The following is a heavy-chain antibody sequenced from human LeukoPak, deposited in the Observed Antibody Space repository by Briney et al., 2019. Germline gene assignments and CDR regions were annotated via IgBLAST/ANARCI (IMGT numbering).Heavy chain of an antibody. CDR2: IYSGGST. J-gene: IGHJ4*02. CDR3: AKDLTLQLCFPTDY. D-gene: IGHD5-18*01. V-gene: IGHV3-53*01. Sequence: GGSLRLSCAASGFTVSSNYMSWVRQAPGKGLEWVSVIYSGGSTYYADSVKGRFTISRDNSKNTLYLQMNSLRAANTPVYYCAKDLTLQLCFPTDYWGQGTLVTVSS. CDR1: GFTVSSNY.